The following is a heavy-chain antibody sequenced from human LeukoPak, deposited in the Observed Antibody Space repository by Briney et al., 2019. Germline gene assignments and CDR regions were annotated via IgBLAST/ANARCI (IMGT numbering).Heavy chain of an antibody. CDR2: MKEDGSEK. J-gene: IGHJ4*02. CDR1: GLTFSTYC. D-gene: IGHD3-3*01. CDR3: ARDTGLRNTVFGHRGVYFDY. V-gene: IGHV3-7*04. Sequence: PGGSLRLSCAASGLTFSTYCMSWVRQAPGKGLEWVANMKEDGSEKYYVDSVKGRFTISRDNAKKSLYLQMNSLRAEDTAVYYCARDTGLRNTVFGHRGVYFDYWGQGTLVTVSS.